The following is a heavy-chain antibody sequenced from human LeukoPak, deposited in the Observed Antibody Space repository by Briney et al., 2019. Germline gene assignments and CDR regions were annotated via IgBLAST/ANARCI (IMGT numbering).Heavy chain of an antibody. CDR3: ARGYDYGATFVYYYYGMDV. CDR2: IYTSGST. D-gene: IGHD4-17*01. CDR1: GGSISSYY. Sequence: SETLSLTCTVSGGSISSYYWSWIRQPAGKGLEWIGRIYTSGSTNYNPSLKSRVTMSVDTSKNQFSLKLSSVTAADTAVYYCARGYDYGATFVYYYYGMDVWGQGTTVTVSS. V-gene: IGHV4-4*07. J-gene: IGHJ6*02.